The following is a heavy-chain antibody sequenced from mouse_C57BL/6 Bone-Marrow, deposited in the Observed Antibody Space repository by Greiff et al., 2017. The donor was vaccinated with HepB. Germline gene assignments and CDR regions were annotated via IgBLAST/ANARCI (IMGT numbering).Heavy chain of an antibody. CDR2: ISSGGSYT. Sequence: EVMLVESGGDLVKPGGSLKLSCAASGFTFSSYGMSWVRQTPDKRLEWVATISSGGSYTYYPDSVKGRFTISRDNAKNTLYLQMSSLKSDDTAMYYCARRGPRYFDYWGQGTTLTVSS. CDR3: ARRGPRYFDY. V-gene: IGHV5-6*02. J-gene: IGHJ2*01. CDR1: GFTFSSYG.